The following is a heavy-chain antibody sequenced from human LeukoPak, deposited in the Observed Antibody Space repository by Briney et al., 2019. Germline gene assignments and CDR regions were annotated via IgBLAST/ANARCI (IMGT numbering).Heavy chain of an antibody. D-gene: IGHD3-9*01. CDR3: ARGVKGEARAYYDILTGRNRHYYYYMDV. CDR2: IYHSGST. CDR1: GGSISSSNW. V-gene: IGHV4-4*02. Sequence: SETLSLTCAVSGGSISSSNWWNWVRQPPGKGLEWIGEIYHSGSTNYNPSLESRVTISVDKSKNQFSLKLSSVTAADTAVYYCARGVKGEARAYYDILTGRNRHYYYYMDVWGKGTTVTISS. J-gene: IGHJ6*03.